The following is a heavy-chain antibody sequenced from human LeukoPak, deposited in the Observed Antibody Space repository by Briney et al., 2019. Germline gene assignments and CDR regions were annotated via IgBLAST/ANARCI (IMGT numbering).Heavy chain of an antibody. J-gene: IGHJ5*02. CDR1: GGSLSSSSYY. Sequence: SETLSLTCTVSGGSLSSSSYYWGWLRQPPGRGLEWIGSIYYSGSTYYKPSLKSRVTISVDTTKNQFALKLSSVSAADTAVYYCARPVHTGPWVDTAMASYSTWGQGTLVTVSS. V-gene: IGHV4-39*01. CDR3: ARPVHTGPWVDTAMASYST. CDR2: IYYSGST. D-gene: IGHD5-18*01.